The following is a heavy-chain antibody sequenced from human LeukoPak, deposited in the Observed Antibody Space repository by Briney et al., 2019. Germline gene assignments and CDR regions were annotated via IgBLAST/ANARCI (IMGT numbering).Heavy chain of an antibody. D-gene: IGHD3-16*01. CDR3: ARGVSVGADNWFDP. V-gene: IGHV4-30-2*01. CDR2: IYHSGST. Sequence: SETLSLTCAVSGGSISSGGYSWSWIRQPPGKGLEWIGYIYHSGSTYYNPSLKSRVTISVDRSKNQFSLKLSSVTAADTAVYCCARGVSVGADNWFDPWGQGTLVTVSS. CDR1: GGSISSGGYS. J-gene: IGHJ5*02.